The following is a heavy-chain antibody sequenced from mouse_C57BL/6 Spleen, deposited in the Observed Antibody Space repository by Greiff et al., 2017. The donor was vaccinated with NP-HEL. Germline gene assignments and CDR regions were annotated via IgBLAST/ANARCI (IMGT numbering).Heavy chain of an antibody. Sequence: EVQLVESGGGLVKPGGSLKLSCAASGFTFSDYGMHWVRQAPEKGLEWVAYISSGSSTIYYADTVKGRFTISRDNAKNTLFLQMTSLRSEDTAMYYCASTLCGNYDYWGQGTTLTVAS. J-gene: IGHJ2*01. CDR3: ASTLCGNYDY. CDR1: GFTFSDYG. V-gene: IGHV5-17*01. CDR2: ISSGSSTI. D-gene: IGHD2-1*01.